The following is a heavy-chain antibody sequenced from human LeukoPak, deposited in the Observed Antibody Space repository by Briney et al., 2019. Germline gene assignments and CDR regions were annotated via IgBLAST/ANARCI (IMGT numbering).Heavy chain of an antibody. CDR1: GGSISSYY. J-gene: IGHJ4*02. V-gene: IGHV4-59*12. Sequence: PSETLSLTCTVSGGSISSYYWSWIRQPPGKGLEWIGYIYYSGSTNYNPSLKSRVTISVDTSKNQFSLKLSSVTAADTAVYYCAREYSGYDLDYWGRGTLVTVSS. CDR2: IYYSGST. CDR3: AREYSGYDLDY. D-gene: IGHD5-12*01.